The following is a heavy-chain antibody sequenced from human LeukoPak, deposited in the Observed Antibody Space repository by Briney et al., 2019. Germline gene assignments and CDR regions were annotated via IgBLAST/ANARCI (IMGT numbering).Heavy chain of an antibody. CDR2: IYYSGST. CDR1: SGSISSSSYY. D-gene: IGHD6-13*01. CDR3: ARGYWYSSSWSY. J-gene: IGHJ4*02. Sequence: SETLSLTCTVSSGSISSSSYYWTWIRPPPGKRLEWIGYIYYSGSTNYNPSLKSRVTISVDTSKNQFSLKLSSVTAADTAVYYCARGYWYSSSWSYWGQGTLVTVSS. V-gene: IGHV4-61*05.